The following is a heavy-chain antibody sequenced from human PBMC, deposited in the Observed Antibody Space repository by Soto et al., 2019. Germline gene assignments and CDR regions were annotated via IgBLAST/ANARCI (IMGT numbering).Heavy chain of an antibody. CDR1: GYSFTSYW. CDR3: ARQDIVVVPAATTSPYYYYMDV. V-gene: IGHV5-51*01. CDR2: IYPGDSDT. Sequence: PGDSLKISWKGSGYSFTSYWIGWVRQMPGKGLEWMGIIYPGDSDTRYSPSFQGQVAISADKSISTAYLQWSSLKASDTAMYYCARQDIVVVPAATTSPYYYYMDVWGKGTTVTVSS. J-gene: IGHJ6*03. D-gene: IGHD2-2*01.